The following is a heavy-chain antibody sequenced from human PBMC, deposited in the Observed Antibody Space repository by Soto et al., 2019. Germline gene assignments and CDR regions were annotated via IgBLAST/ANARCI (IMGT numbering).Heavy chain of an antibody. V-gene: IGHV3-9*01. D-gene: IGHD3-16*01. J-gene: IGHJ6*02. CDR1: GFTFDDYA. CDR2: ISWNSGSI. Sequence: ESGGGLVQPGRSLRLSCAASGFTFDDYAMHWVRQAPGKGLEWVSGISWNSGSIGYADSVKGRFTISRDNAKNSLYLQMNSLRAEDTALYYCAKDFFGGGYYYYGMDVWGQGTTVTVSS. CDR3: AKDFFGGGYYYYGMDV.